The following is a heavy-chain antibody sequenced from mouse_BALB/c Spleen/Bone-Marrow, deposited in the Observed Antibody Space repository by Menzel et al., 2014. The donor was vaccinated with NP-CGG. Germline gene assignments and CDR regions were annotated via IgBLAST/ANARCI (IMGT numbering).Heavy chain of an antibody. J-gene: IGHJ4*01. CDR1: GFTFSDYY. CDR3: AGTWEAMDY. D-gene: IGHD3-3*01. CDR2: ISDGGTYT. Sequence: VESGGGLVKPGGSLKLSCAASGFTFSDYYMYWVRQTPEKRLEWVATISDGGTYTYYPDSVRGRFTISRDNAKNNLYLQMSSLKSEDTAMYYCAGTWEAMDYWGQGTSVTVSS. V-gene: IGHV5-4*02.